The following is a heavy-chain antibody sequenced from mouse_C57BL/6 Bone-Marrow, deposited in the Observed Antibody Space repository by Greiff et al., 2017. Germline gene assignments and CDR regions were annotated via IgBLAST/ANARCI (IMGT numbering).Heavy chain of an antibody. Sequence: EVQLQESGAELVKPGASVKLPCTASGFNIKDYYMHWVKQRTEQGLEWIGRIDPEDGETKYAPKFQGKATITADTSSNTACLQLSSLTSEDTAVYYCARGYYYGSSSAWFAYWGQGTLVTVSA. CDR1: GFNIKDYY. CDR3: ARGYYYGSSSAWFAY. CDR2: IDPEDGET. D-gene: IGHD1-1*01. V-gene: IGHV14-2*01. J-gene: IGHJ3*01.